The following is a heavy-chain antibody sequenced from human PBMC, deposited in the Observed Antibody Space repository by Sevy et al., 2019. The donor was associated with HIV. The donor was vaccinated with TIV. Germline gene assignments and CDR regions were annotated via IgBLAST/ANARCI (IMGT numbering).Heavy chain of an antibody. CDR3: AKCRTPETNQWSFDA. V-gene: IGHV3-23*01. D-gene: IGHD2-8*01. CDR2: ITSNGGST. CDR1: GFTFSSSA. J-gene: IGHJ5*02. Sequence: GGSLRLSCAASGFTFSSSAMTWVRQAPGKGLEWVSAITSNGGSTFYADSVKGRFTISRDISQNTLFLQMNSLRAEDTAVYYCAKCRTPETNQWSFDAWGQGTLVTVSS.